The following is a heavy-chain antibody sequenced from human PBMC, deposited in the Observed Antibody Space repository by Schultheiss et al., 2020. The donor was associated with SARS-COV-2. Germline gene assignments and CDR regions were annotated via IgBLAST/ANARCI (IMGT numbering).Heavy chain of an antibody. D-gene: IGHD4-17*01. CDR1: GFTFGDYA. Sequence: GGSLRLSCTASGFTFGDYAMSWFRQAPGKGLEWVSSISSSSSYIYYADSVKGRFTISRDNAKNSLYLQMNSLRAEDTAVYYCARDQDYGWFDPWGQGTLVTVSS. V-gene: IGHV3-21*01. CDR3: ARDQDYGWFDP. J-gene: IGHJ5*02. CDR2: ISSSSSYI.